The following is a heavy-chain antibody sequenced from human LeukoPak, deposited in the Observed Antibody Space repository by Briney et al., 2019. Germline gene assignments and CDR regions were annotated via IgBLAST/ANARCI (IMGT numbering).Heavy chain of an antibody. Sequence: GGPLRLSCAASGFTFSSYEMNWVRKAPGKGLEWVSYISSSGSTIYYADSVKGRFTISRDNAKNSLYLQMNRLRAEDTAVYYCASQGYYYGSGSYYFDYWGQGTLVTVSS. CDR1: GFTFSSYE. CDR2: ISSSGSTI. V-gene: IGHV3-48*03. J-gene: IGHJ4*02. CDR3: ASQGYYYGSGSYYFDY. D-gene: IGHD3-10*01.